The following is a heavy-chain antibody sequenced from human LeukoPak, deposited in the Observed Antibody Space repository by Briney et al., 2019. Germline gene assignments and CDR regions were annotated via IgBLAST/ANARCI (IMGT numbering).Heavy chain of an antibody. J-gene: IGHJ4*02. D-gene: IGHD6-19*01. CDR2: ISYDGSYK. Sequence: GGSLRLSSAASGFTFSSYGMHWVRQAPGKGLEWVAVISYDGSYKYYADSVKGRFIISRDNSKNTLYLQMNSLRAEDTAVYYCAKEIGSGWSAVDYFDYWGQGTLVTVSS. V-gene: IGHV3-30*18. CDR1: GFTFSSYG. CDR3: AKEIGSGWSAVDYFDY.